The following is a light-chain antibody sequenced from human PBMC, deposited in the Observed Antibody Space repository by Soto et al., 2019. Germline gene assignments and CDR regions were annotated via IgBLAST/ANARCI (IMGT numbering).Light chain of an antibody. CDR1: QSISSY. CDR3: QQSYSNPRT. CDR2: AAS. Sequence: DIQMTQSPSSLFASVGDRVTITCRASQSISSYLNWYQQTPGKAPKILIYAASSLPSGVPSRFSGSGSGTDFTLPISSLQPEDFETYYCQQSYSNPRTFGQGTKVDI. V-gene: IGKV1-39*01. J-gene: IGKJ1*01.